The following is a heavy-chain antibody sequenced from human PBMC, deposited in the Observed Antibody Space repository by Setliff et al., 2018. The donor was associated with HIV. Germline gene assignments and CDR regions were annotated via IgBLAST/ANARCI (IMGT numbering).Heavy chain of an antibody. CDR2: IKSKRDGGTI. CDR1: GFTFNSYW. D-gene: IGHD3-16*01. CDR3: TTDRFV. J-gene: IGHJ4*02. Sequence: GSLRLSCVASGFTFNSYWMYWVRQAPGKGLEWLGRIKSKRDGGTIDYTAPVKGRFTISRDDSKNTLYLEMNNLKTEDTAVYYCTTDRFVWGQGTLVTVSS. V-gene: IGHV3-15*01.